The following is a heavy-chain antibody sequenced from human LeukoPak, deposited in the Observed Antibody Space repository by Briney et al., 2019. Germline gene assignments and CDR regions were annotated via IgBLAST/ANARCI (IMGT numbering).Heavy chain of an antibody. CDR3: ARDNYGSGTFPASDHNYYYGMDV. J-gene: IGHJ6*02. Sequence: GGSLRLSCAASRFIFSSYGIHWVRQAPGKGLEWVAVIWYDGSNQYYADSVKGRFTMSRDNSKNTLYLQMNNLRAEDTAVYYFARDNYGSGTFPASDHNYYYGMDVWGQGTTVTVSS. CDR1: RFIFSSYG. D-gene: IGHD3-10*01. V-gene: IGHV3-33*01. CDR2: IWYDGSNQ.